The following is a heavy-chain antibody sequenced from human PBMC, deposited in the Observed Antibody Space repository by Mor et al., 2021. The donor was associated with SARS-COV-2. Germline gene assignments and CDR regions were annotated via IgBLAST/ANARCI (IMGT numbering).Heavy chain of an antibody. Sequence: WVGYIYYSGSTYYNPSLKSRVTISVDTSKNQFSLKLSSVTAADTAVYYCAEGRVWGSYRYPDAFDIWGQG. V-gene: IGHV4-31*02. CDR2: IYYSGST. J-gene: IGHJ3*02. D-gene: IGHD3-16*02. CDR3: AEGRVWGSYRYPDAFDI.